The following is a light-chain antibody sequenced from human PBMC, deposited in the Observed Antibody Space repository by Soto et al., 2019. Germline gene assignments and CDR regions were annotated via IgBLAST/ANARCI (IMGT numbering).Light chain of an antibody. V-gene: IGLV2-11*02. CDR3: CSFAGSNSWV. J-gene: IGLJ3*02. CDR2: EAT. CDR1: SSDVGGYNY. Sequence: QSALTQPHSVSGSPGQSVTISCTGTSSDVGGYNYVSWYQHHPGKAPKLIIYEATRRPSGISNRFSGSKSGNTASLTISGLQAEDEADYYCCSFAGSNSWVFGGGTKLTVL.